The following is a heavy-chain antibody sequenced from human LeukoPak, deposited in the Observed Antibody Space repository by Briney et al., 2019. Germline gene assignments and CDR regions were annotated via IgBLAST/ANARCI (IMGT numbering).Heavy chain of an antibody. D-gene: IGHD2-15*01. J-gene: IGHJ5*02. CDR1: GGTFSSYA. Sequence: GASVKVSCKASGGTFSSYAISWVRQAPGQGLEWMGWISAYNGNTNYAQKLQGRVTMTTDTSTSTTYMELRSLRSDDTAVYYCARDGEIRVAVSWFDPWGQGTLVTVSS. CDR3: ARDGEIRVAVSWFDP. CDR2: ISAYNGNT. V-gene: IGHV1-18*01.